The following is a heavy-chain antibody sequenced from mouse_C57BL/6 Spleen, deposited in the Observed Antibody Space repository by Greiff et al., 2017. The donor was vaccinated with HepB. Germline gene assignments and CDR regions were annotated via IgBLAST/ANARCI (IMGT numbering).Heavy chain of an antibody. D-gene: IGHD4-1*01. Sequence: QVQLKQPGAELVKPGASVKMSCKASGYTFTSYWITWVKQRPGQGLEWIGDIYPGSGSTNYNEKFKSKATLTVDTSSSTAYMQLSSLTSEDSAVYYCARKLGRYYAMDYWGQGTSVTVSS. V-gene: IGHV1-55*01. CDR3: ARKLGRYYAMDY. CDR1: GYTFTSYW. J-gene: IGHJ4*01. CDR2: IYPGSGST.